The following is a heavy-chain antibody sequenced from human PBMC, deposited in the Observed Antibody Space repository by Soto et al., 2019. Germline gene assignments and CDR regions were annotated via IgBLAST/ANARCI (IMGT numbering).Heavy chain of an antibody. D-gene: IGHD3-10*01. Sequence: SVKVSCKASGGTFSNYAINWVRQAPGQGLEWMGWIIPSYGTTKYSQKFQGRVTITRDTSASTAYMELSSLRSEDTAVYYCARGSGLYYFDNWGQGTLVTVSS. CDR2: IIPSYGTT. V-gene: IGHV1-69*05. CDR3: ARGSGLYYFDN. CDR1: GGTFSNYA. J-gene: IGHJ4*02.